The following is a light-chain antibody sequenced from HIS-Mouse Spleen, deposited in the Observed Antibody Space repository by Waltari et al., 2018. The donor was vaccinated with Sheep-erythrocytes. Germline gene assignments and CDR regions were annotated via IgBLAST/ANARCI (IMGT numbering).Light chain of an antibody. CDR3: YSTDSSGNHSV. Sequence: SYELTQPPSVSVSPGQTARITCSGDALPTKYSYWYQQKSGQAPVLVIYEDSNRPAGIPERFSGSSSGTMATLTISGAQVEDEADYYCYSTDSSGNHSVFGGGTKLTVL. J-gene: IGLJ2*01. CDR2: EDS. V-gene: IGLV3-10*01. CDR1: ALPTKY.